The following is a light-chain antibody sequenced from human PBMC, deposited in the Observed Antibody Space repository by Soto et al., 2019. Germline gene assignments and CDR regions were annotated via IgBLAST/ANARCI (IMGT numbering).Light chain of an antibody. CDR2: KAS. J-gene: IGKJ1*01. CDR1: QTISSW. V-gene: IGKV1-5*03. CDR3: QHYNSYSEA. Sequence: DIQLTQSPSTLSSSVGDRVTITCRASQTISSWLAWYKQKPGKAPKLLIYKASTLKSGVPSRFRGSGSGTEFTLTISSLQPDDFATYYCQHYNSYSEAFGQGTKVDIK.